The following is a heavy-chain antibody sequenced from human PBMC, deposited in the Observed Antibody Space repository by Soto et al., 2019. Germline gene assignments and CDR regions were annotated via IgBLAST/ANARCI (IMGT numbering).Heavy chain of an antibody. J-gene: IGHJ4*02. CDR3: ARAPPDDYGSGSYEYRPYY. Sequence: QVQLVESGGGVVQPGRSLRLSCAASGFTFSSYGMHWVRQAPGKGLEWVAGIWYDGSNKYYGDSVKGRFTISRDNSKNTLYVQMNSLRVEDTAVYYCARAPPDDYGSGSYEYRPYYWGQGPLVTVSS. CDR2: IWYDGSNK. V-gene: IGHV3-33*01. CDR1: GFTFSSYG. D-gene: IGHD3-10*01.